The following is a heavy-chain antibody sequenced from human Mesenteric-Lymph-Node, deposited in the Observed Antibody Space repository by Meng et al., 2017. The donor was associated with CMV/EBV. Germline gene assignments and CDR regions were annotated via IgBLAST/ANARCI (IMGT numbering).Heavy chain of an antibody. Sequence: ASVKVSCKASGYTFTSYGISWVRQAPGQGLEWMGWISANTGNTNYAQKVQGRVTMTRDTSTSTVYMELSSLRSEDTAVYYCARGGLKGSSGYYQYYFDYWGQGTLVTVSS. D-gene: IGHD3-22*01. J-gene: IGHJ4*02. V-gene: IGHV1-18*01. CDR1: GYTFTSYG. CDR2: ISANTGNT. CDR3: ARGGLKGSSGYYQYYFDY.